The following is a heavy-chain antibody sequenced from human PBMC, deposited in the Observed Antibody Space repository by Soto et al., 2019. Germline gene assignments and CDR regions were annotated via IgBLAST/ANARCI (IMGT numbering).Heavy chain of an antibody. D-gene: IGHD6-13*01. CDR2: IKGDGSTT. J-gene: IGHJ4*02. Sequence: GGSLRLSCAASGFTFSRYWMHWVRQAPGKGLVWVSRIKGDGSTTAYVDSVKGRFTISRDNAENTVYLQMNSLRGEDTAVYYCVRGAEGAAKYFIDYWGQGTLVTVSS. V-gene: IGHV3-74*01. CDR3: VRGAEGAAKYFIDY. CDR1: GFTFSRYW.